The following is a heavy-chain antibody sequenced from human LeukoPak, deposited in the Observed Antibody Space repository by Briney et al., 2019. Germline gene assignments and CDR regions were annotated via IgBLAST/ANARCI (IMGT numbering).Heavy chain of an antibody. D-gene: IGHD4-11*01. CDR3: AKDPRGLPTFDD. V-gene: IGHV3-23*01. CDR1: GFTFSNYA. Sequence: GGSLRISCAASGFTFSNYAMNWVRQAPGKGLEWVSGISGSGYSTYYADSVKGRFTISRDNSKNTLYLQMNSLRAEDTAVYYCAKDPRGLPTFDDWGQGTLVTVSS. J-gene: IGHJ4*02. CDR2: ISGSGYST.